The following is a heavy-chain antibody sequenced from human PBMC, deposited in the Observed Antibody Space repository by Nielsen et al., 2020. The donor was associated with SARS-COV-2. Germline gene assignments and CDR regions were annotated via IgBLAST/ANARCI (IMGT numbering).Heavy chain of an antibody. CDR2: IKQDGSEK. CDR3: AKGGLLDAFDI. Sequence: GESLKISCAASGFTFSSYWMSWVRQAPGKGLEWVANIKQDGSEKYYVDSVKGRFTISRDNAKNSLYLQMNSLRAEDTAVYYCAKGGLLDAFDIWGQGTMVTVSS. CDR1: GFTFSSYW. J-gene: IGHJ3*02. V-gene: IGHV3-7*03.